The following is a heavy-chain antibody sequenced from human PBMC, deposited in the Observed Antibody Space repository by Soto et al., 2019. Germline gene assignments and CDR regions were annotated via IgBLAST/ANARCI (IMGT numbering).Heavy chain of an antibody. D-gene: IGHD1-7*01. V-gene: IGHV3-53*04. J-gene: IGHJ5*02. CDR3: ARDWKYFWFDP. CDR2: IYSGGST. Sequence: GSLRLSCAASGFTVSSNYMSWVRQAPGKGLEWVSVIYSGGSTYYADSVKGRFTISRHNSKNTLYLQMNSLRAGDTAVYYCARDWKYFWFDPWGQGTLVTVPQ. CDR1: GFTVSSNY.